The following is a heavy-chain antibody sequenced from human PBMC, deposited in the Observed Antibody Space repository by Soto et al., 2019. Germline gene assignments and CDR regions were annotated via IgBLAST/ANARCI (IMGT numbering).Heavy chain of an antibody. CDR3: ARSAGGNSFFEY. Sequence: QVQLQESGPGLVKPSGTLSLTCAVSGGSVSSSNWWCWVRQSPGKGLEWIGEIYHGGTTNYNPSLKSRVTISVDKSKDQFSLKLTSVTAADTAVYYCARSAGGNSFFEYWGQGTLVTVSS. D-gene: IGHD2-21*02. V-gene: IGHV4-4*02. CDR2: IYHGGTT. CDR1: GGSVSSSNW. J-gene: IGHJ4*02.